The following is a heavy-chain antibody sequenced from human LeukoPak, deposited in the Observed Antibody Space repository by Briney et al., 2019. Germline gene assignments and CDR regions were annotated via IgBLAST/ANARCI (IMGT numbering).Heavy chain of an antibody. Sequence: GGSLRLSCAASGFTFSSYAMHWVRQAPGKGLEWVAVISYDGSNKYYADSVKGRFTISRDNSKNTLYLQMNSLRAEDTAVYYCAKNYDFWSGRAEDYWGQGTLVTVSS. CDR1: GFTFSSYA. J-gene: IGHJ4*02. CDR3: AKNYDFWSGRAEDY. D-gene: IGHD3-3*01. V-gene: IGHV3-30*04. CDR2: ISYDGSNK.